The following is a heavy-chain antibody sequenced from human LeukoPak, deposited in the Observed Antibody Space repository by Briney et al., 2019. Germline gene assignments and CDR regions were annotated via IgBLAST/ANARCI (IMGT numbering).Heavy chain of an antibody. V-gene: IGHV3-30*18. CDR2: ISPDGNRE. Sequence: PGRSLRLSCAASGVTFSIFGIHWVRQAPGKGLEWVAAISPDGNREYYTESVKGRFTVSRDNSNNMIYLQINSLRGEDSAVYYCAKINNVDDFWGQGTLVTVSS. D-gene: IGHD1/OR15-1a*01. CDR3: AKINNVDDF. CDR1: GVTFSIFG. J-gene: IGHJ4*02.